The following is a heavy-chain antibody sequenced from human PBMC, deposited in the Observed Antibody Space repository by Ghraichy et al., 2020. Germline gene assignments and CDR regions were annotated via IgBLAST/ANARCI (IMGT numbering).Heavy chain of an antibody. CDR3: ARGEDTAMVRVFDY. D-gene: IGHD5-18*01. CDR2: IKQDGSEK. J-gene: IGHJ4*02. CDR1: GFTFSSYW. V-gene: IGHV3-7*04. Sequence: GGSLRLSCAASGFTFSSYWMSWVRQAPGKGLEWVANIKQDGSEKYYVDSVKGRFTISRDNAKNSLYLQMNSLRAEDTAVYYCARGEDTAMVRVFDYWGQGTLVTVSS.